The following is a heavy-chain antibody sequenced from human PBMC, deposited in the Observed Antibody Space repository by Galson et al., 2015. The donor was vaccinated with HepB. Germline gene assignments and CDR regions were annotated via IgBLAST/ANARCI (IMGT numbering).Heavy chain of an antibody. Sequence: SLTCTVSGGSISSSSYYWGWIRQPPGKGLEWIGSIYYSGSTYYNPSLKSRVTISVDTSKNQFSLKLSSVTAADTAVYYCARRRYFDSNWFDPWGQGTLVTVSS. CDR3: ARRRYFDSNWFDP. V-gene: IGHV4-39*01. J-gene: IGHJ5*02. D-gene: IGHD3-9*01. CDR2: IYYSGST. CDR1: GGSISSSSYY.